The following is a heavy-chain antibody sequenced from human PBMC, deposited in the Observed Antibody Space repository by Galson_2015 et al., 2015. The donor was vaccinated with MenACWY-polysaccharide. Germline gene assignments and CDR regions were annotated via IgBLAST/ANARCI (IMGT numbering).Heavy chain of an antibody. CDR1: GFTFSDYY. V-gene: IGHV3-11*01. CDR2: TSGSGRAT. CDR3: ARDPRGARSSYFDN. Sequence: SLRLSCAASGFTFSDYYIHWIRQTPGKGLEWLAYTSGSGRATYFADSVKGRFIISRGNAKSSLYLQMNSLRAEDTAVYFCARDPRGARSSYFDNWGQGIQVTVSS. D-gene: IGHD3-10*01. J-gene: IGHJ4*02.